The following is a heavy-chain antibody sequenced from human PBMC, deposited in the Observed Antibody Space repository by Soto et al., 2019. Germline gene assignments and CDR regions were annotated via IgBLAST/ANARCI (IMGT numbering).Heavy chain of an antibody. CDR1: GYSFTSYW. J-gene: IGHJ6*02. Sequence: GESLKISCKGSGYSFTSYWISWVRQMPGKGLEWMGRIDPSDSYTNYSPSFQGHVTISADKSISTAYLQWSSLKASDTAMYYCARRKTSSWSHYYYGMDVWGQGTTVTVS. CDR2: IDPSDSYT. CDR3: ARRKTSSWSHYYYGMDV. D-gene: IGHD6-13*01. V-gene: IGHV5-10-1*01.